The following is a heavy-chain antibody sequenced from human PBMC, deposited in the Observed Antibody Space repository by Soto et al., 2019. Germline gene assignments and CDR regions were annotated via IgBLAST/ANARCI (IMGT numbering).Heavy chain of an antibody. J-gene: IGHJ4*02. CDR2: ISGSGGST. CDR3: AKDHDIVATAYFDY. Sequence: GGSLRLSCAASGFTFSSYAMSWVRQAPGKGLEWVSAISGSGGSTYYADSVRGRFTISRDNSKNTLYLQMNSLRAEGTAVYYCAKDHDIVATAYFDYWGQGTLVTVSS. D-gene: IGHD5-12*01. V-gene: IGHV3-23*01. CDR1: GFTFSSYA.